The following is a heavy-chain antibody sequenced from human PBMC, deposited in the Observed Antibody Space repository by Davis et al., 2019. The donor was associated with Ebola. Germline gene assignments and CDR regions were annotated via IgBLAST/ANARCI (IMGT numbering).Heavy chain of an antibody. CDR2: ISAGTGDT. Sequence: AASVQVSCKGSGYTFNDNTMHWVRQAPGHRLEWMGCISAGTGDTKYSQKFQGGVTITRATSANTTYMELSSLRSEDTAVYYWARAEYYDVRSGRCSGMDVWGQGTTVTVSS. J-gene: IGHJ6*02. CDR3: ARAEYYDVRSGRCSGMDV. V-gene: IGHV1-3*01. CDR1: GYTFNDNT. D-gene: IGHD3-16*01.